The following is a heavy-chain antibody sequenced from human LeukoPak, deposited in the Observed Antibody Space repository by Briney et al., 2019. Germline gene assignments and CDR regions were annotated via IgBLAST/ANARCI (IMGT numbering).Heavy chain of an antibody. CDR1: GGSFSGYY. Sequence: SETLSLTCAVYGGSFSGYYWSWIRQPPGKGLEWIGEINHSGSTNYNPSLKSRVTISVDTSKNQFSLKLSSVTAADTAVYYCAKKASSSWYGVWFDPWGQGTLVTVSS. J-gene: IGHJ5*02. V-gene: IGHV4-34*01. CDR2: INHSGST. D-gene: IGHD6-13*01. CDR3: AKKASSSWYGVWFDP.